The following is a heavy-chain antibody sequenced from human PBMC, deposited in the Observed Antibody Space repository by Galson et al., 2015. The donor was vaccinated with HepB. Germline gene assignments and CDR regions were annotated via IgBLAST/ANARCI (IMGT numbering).Heavy chain of an antibody. Sequence: SLRLSCAASGFTFSNNAMSWVRQAPGKGLEWVSAISGSGESTYYADSVKGRFTISRDNSKSTLYLQMNSLRAEDTAVYYCAKDVAGEAIWYFDLWGRGTLVTVSS. CDR2: ISGSGEST. V-gene: IGHV3-23*01. J-gene: IGHJ2*01. CDR1: GFTFSNNA. D-gene: IGHD6-19*01. CDR3: AKDVAGEAIWYFDL.